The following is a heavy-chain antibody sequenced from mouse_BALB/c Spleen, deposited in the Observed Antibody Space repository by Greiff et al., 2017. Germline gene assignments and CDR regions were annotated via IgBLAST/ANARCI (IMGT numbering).Heavy chain of an antibody. V-gene: IGHV1-5*01. Sequence: VQLQQSGTVLARPGASVKMSCKASGYTFTSYWMHWVKQRPGPGLEWIGAIYPGNSDTSYNQKFKGKAKLTAVTSTSTAYMELSSLTNEDSAVYYCTRGSGTAMDYWGQGTSVTVSS. CDR1: GYTFTSYW. CDR3: TRGSGTAMDY. CDR2: IYPGNSDT. J-gene: IGHJ4*01. D-gene: IGHD4-1*01.